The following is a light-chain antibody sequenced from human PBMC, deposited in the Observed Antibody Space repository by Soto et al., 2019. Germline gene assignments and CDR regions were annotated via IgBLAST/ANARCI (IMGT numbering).Light chain of an antibody. CDR3: CSYAGSYTLV. Sequence: QSALTQPHSVSGSPGQSVTISCTGTSSDVGTYDFVSWYQQHPGKAPRLMIFDVSERPSGVPDRFSGSKSGNTASLTISGLQTEDEADYYCCSYAGSYTLVFGGGTKVTVL. CDR1: SSDVGTYDF. V-gene: IGLV2-11*01. J-gene: IGLJ2*01. CDR2: DVS.